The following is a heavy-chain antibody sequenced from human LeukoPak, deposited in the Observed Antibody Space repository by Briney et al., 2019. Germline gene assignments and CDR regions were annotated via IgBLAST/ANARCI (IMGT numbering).Heavy chain of an antibody. V-gene: IGHV4-4*02. J-gene: IGHJ6*02. CDR1: GGSISSSNW. Sequence: SEPLSLTCAVSGGSISSSNWWSWVRQPPGKGLEWIGEISHSGSTNYNPSLRSRVTTAVDTSKNQFSRKLSSVTAADTAVYYCARSVWYYDSSGYRYYYYGMDVWGQGTTVTVSS. D-gene: IGHD3-22*01. CDR2: ISHSGST. CDR3: ARSVWYYDSSGYRYYYYGMDV.